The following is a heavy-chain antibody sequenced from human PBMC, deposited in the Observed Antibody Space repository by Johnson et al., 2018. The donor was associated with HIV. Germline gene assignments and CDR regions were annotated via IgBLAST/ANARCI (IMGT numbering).Heavy chain of an antibody. CDR1: GFTVSSNY. D-gene: IGHD3-10*01. CDR2: ISSGDRA. CDR3: ARGTITLIRGVIGFEI. Sequence: VQLVESGGGLIQPGGSLRLSCAASGFTVSSNYMSWVRQAPAKGLEWVSVISSGDRAFYGDSVKGRFTISRDNSKNTLNLQMNTLRAEDTAVYYCARGTITLIRGVIGFEIWGQGTMVTVSS. J-gene: IGHJ3*02. V-gene: IGHV3-53*01.